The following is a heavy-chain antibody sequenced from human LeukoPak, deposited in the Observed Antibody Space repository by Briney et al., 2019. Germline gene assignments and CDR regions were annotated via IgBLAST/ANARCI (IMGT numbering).Heavy chain of an antibody. D-gene: IGHD3-9*01. Sequence: PSETLSLTCTVSGYSISSGYYWGWIRQPPGKGLEWIGSIYHSGSTYYNPSLKSRVTISVDTSKNQFSLKLSSVTAADTAVYYCAREDFDWPFDYWGQGTLVTVSS. CDR3: AREDFDWPFDY. V-gene: IGHV4-38-2*02. CDR1: GYSISSGYY. CDR2: IYHSGST. J-gene: IGHJ4*02.